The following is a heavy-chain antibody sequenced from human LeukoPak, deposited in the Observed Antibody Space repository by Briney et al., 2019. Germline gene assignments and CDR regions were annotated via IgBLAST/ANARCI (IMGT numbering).Heavy chain of an antibody. CDR2: IYPRDGST. Sequence: ASVKVSCKASGYSFTSNYIHWVRQASGQGLEWMGMIYPRDGSTSYAQKFQGRVTVTRDTSTSTVHMELSGLRSEDTAVYYCARDQEAFDYWGQGTLVTVSS. CDR3: ARDQEAFDY. CDR1: GYSFTSNY. V-gene: IGHV1-46*01. J-gene: IGHJ4*02.